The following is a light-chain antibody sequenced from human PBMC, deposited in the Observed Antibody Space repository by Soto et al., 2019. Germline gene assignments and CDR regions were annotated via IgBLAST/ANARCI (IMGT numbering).Light chain of an antibody. CDR3: SSKTTISTLEVV. Sequence: QSALTQPASVSGSPGQSITISCTGTSSDVGNYNYVSWYQQHPGKAPRLMISEVSNRPSGVSNRFSGSKSGNTASLTISGLKAEDEADYYCSSKTTISTLEVVFGTGTKLTVL. V-gene: IGLV2-14*01. CDR2: EVS. J-gene: IGLJ1*01. CDR1: SSDVGNYNY.